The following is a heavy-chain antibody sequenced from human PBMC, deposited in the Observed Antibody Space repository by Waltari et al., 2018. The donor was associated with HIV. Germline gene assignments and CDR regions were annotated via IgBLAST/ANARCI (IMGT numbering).Heavy chain of an antibody. D-gene: IGHD3-10*01. Sequence: EVQLVESGGGLVQPGGSLRLSCSASGLTFSRYWMHWVRQAPGKGLVWVSGINRDGSNTRYADSVKGRFTISRDNAKNTLYLQINSLRVEDTAVYYCARGQYYSMDVWGQGTTVTVSS. V-gene: IGHV3-74*01. CDR1: GLTFSRYW. J-gene: IGHJ6*02. CDR2: INRDGSNT. CDR3: ARGQYYSMDV.